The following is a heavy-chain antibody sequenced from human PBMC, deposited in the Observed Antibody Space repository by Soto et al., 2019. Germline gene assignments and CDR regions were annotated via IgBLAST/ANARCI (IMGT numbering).Heavy chain of an antibody. CDR3: ARDLRGAAAGRPYYGMDV. CDR1: GDSVSSNSAT. V-gene: IGHV6-1*01. D-gene: IGHD6-13*01. J-gene: IGHJ6*02. CDR2: TYYRSKWYN. Sequence: SQTLSLTCAISGDSVSSNSATWNWIRQSPSRGLEWLGRTYYRSKWYNDYAVSVKSRITINPDTSQNQFSLQLNSVTPEDTAVFYCARDLRGAAAGRPYYGMDVWGQGTTVTVSS.